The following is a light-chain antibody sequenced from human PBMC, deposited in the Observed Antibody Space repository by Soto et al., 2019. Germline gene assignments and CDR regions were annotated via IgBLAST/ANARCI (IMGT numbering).Light chain of an antibody. CDR2: DVS. CDR3: SSYPSSTTVV. CDR1: SSDVGGYNY. Sequence: QSVLTQPASVSGSPGQSITISCTGTSSDVGGYNYVSWYQQHPGKAPKLMIYDVSNRPSGVSNRFSGSKSGNTASLTISGLQAEYEADFYCSSYPSSTTVVFGGGTKLTVL. V-gene: IGLV2-14*01. J-gene: IGLJ2*01.